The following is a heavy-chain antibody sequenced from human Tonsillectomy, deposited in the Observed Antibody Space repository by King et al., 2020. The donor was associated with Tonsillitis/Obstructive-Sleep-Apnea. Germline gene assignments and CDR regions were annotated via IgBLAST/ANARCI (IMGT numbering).Heavy chain of an antibody. D-gene: IGHD1-20*01. CDR1: GYTFSSHY. CDR3: ARDRLYNWNQRGCFDS. Sequence: QLVQSGAEVKEPGASVKISCKASGYTFSSHYMHWVRQAPGQGLQWMGIVNPSVGSTSYPQKFQGRVTMTGDTSTSTVYMELSGLTSEDTAVYYCARDRLYNWNQRGCFDSWGQGTLVTVSS. V-gene: IGHV1-46*01. J-gene: IGHJ4*02. CDR2: VNPSVGST.